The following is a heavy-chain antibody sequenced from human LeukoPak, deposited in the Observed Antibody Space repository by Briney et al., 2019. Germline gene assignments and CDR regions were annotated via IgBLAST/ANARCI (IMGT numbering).Heavy chain of an antibody. CDR1: GFTFSTYA. CDR3: ARSYRYYYYMDV. V-gene: IGHV3-30*04. J-gene: IGHJ6*03. D-gene: IGHD3-16*02. Sequence: GGSLRPSCAASGFTFSTYAMHWVRQAPGKGLEWVAVISYDGSNKYYADSVKGRFTISRDNSKSTLYLQMNSLRAEDTAVYYCARSYRYYYYMDVWGKGTTVTVS. CDR2: ISYDGSNK.